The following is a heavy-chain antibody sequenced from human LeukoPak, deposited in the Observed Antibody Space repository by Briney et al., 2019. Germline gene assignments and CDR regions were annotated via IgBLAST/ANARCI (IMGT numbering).Heavy chain of an antibody. CDR3: VKDFGGNSDY. Sequence: GGSLRLSCAASRFNVNNYWMHWVRQAPGKGLVWVSRINEDGRVTSYAGSVRGRFTISRDSVENTLHLQMNSLRAEDTAVYYCVKDFGGNSDYWGQGTLVTVTS. V-gene: IGHV3-74*01. D-gene: IGHD4-23*01. CDR2: INEDGRVT. J-gene: IGHJ4*02. CDR1: RFNVNNYW.